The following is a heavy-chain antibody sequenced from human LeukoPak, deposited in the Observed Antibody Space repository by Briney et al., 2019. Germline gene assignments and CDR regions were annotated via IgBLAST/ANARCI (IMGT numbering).Heavy chain of an antibody. Sequence: GASVTVSCKASGYTFTGYYIHWVRQAPGQGLEWVGWISPNSGGTNSAQNFQGRVTMTGDTSISTAYMELSRLRSDDTAVYFCAREEAYCSSTSCHLDYWGQGTLVTVSS. D-gene: IGHD2-2*01. J-gene: IGHJ4*02. V-gene: IGHV1-2*02. CDR2: ISPNSGGT. CDR1: GYTFTGYY. CDR3: AREEAYCSSTSCHLDY.